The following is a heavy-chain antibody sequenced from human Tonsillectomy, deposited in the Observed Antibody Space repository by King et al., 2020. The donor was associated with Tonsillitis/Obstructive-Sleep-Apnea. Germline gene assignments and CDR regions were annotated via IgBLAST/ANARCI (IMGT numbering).Heavy chain of an antibody. CDR2: ISYDGSNK. V-gene: IGHV3-30*04. CDR1: GFTFSSYA. D-gene: IGHD1-26*01. CDR3: ARDSGSRGWHPHFHS. Sequence: VQLVESGGGVVQPGRSLRLSCAASGFTFSSYAIHWVRQAPGKGLEWVAVISYDGSNKYYADSVKGRFTISRDNSKNTLYLQMNRLRAEDTAVYYCARDSGSRGWHPHFHSWGQGPLAPVS. J-gene: IGHJ4*02.